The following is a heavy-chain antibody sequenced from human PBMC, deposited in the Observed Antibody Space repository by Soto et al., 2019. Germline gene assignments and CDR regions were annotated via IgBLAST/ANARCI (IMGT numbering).Heavy chain of an antibody. J-gene: IGHJ4*02. Sequence: SVKISCKASGGTFSSYTISWVRQAPGQGLEWMGRIIPILGIANYAQKFQGRVTITADKSTSTAYMELSSLRSEDTAVYYCARVHHNYYDFWTGGYFDYWGQGTLVTVSS. V-gene: IGHV1-69*02. CDR3: ARVHHNYYDFWTGGYFDY. CDR1: GGTFSSYT. CDR2: IIPILGIA. D-gene: IGHD3-3*01.